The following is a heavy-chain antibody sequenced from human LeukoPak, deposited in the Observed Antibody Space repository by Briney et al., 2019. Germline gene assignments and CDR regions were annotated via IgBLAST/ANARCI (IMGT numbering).Heavy chain of an antibody. CDR1: GGSISSYY. CDR3: ARDHHSSGWYGAFDI. Sequence: SETLSLTCTVSGGSISSYYWSWIRQPPGKGLEWIGYIYYSGSTNYNPSLKSRVTISVDTSKNQFSLKLSSVTAADTAVYYCARDHHSSGWYGAFDIWGQGTMVTVSS. D-gene: IGHD6-19*01. J-gene: IGHJ3*02. CDR2: IYYSGST. V-gene: IGHV4-59*12.